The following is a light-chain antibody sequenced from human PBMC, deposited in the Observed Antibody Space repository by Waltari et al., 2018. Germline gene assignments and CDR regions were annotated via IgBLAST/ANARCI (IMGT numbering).Light chain of an antibody. Sequence: QSVLTQPASVSGSPGQSITISCPGTSSAVGGYDSVSWYQQSPGKAPKLIIYDVVKRPSGVSTRFSASKSDNTASLTISGLQAEDEGDYYCCSYKRGATWVFGGGTALTVL. CDR3: CSYKRGATWV. J-gene: IGLJ3*02. V-gene: IGLV2-14*03. CDR1: SSAVGGYDS. CDR2: DVV.